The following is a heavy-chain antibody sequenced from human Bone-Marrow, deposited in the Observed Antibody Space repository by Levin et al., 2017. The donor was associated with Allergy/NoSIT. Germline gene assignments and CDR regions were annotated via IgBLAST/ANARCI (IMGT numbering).Heavy chain of an antibody. D-gene: IGHD4-17*01. Sequence: GGSLRLSCEGSESTFSNYWMSWVRQAPGKGLEWVANIMRDGSDKYYVDSVKGRFAISRDNAKKSLYLQMNSLRAEDTAVYYCARIYGDTQYRYFDSWGQGTLVTVSS. CDR3: ARIYGDTQYRYFDS. CDR2: IMRDGSDK. CDR1: ESTFSNYW. J-gene: IGHJ4*02. V-gene: IGHV3-7*01.